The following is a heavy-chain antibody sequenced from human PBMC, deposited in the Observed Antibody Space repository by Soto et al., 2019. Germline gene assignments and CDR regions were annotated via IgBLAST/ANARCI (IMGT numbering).Heavy chain of an antibody. CDR2: ISYDGSNK. CDR1: GFTFSSYG. Sequence: QVQLVESGGGVVQPGRSLRLSCAASGFTFSSYGMHWVRQAPGKGLEWVAVISYDGSNKYYADSVKGRFTISRDNSKNTLYLQMNSLRAEDTAVYYCAKGCLGELSTTKYFQHWVQGTLVTVSS. V-gene: IGHV3-30*18. D-gene: IGHD3-16*02. CDR3: AKGCLGELSTTKYFQH. J-gene: IGHJ1*01.